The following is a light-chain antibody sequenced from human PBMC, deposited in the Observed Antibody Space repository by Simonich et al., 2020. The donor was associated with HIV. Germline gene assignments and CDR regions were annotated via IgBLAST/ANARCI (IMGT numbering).Light chain of an antibody. V-gene: IGKV1-13*02. CDR2: DAS. CDR1: QGLSSA. CDR3: QQFNRYPQT. Sequence: ALQLTQSPSSLSASVGDRVTITCRASQGLSSALAWYQQKPGKAPKLLIYDASSLESGVPSMFRGSGSGTDFTLTISSLQPEDFATYYCQQFNRYPQTFGKGTRLEMK. J-gene: IGKJ5*01.